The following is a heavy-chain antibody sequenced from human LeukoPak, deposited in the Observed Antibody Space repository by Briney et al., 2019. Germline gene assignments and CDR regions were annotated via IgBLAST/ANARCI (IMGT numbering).Heavy chain of an antibody. J-gene: IGHJ4*01. V-gene: IGHV3-23*01. D-gene: IGHD6-13*01. CDR1: GFTVSRYA. CDR2: ISGSVGST. Sequence: GGSLRLSCAASGFTVSRYAMSWLRQAPGKGREWVSAISGSVGSTYYAGSVKGRFTISRDNSKTTLYLQMNSLRAEDTAVYYCAKGVPIAAAGSPGYYFDYWGHGTLVTVSS. CDR3: AKGVPIAAAGSPGYYFDY.